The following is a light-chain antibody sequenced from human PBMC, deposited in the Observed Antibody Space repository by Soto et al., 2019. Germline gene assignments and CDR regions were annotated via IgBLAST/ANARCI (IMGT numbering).Light chain of an antibody. CDR2: EVT. CDR3: MSYTRSKTLV. V-gene: IGLV2-14*01. J-gene: IGLJ3*02. CDR1: SSDIGGYNF. Sequence: QSALTQPASVSGSPGQSISISCTGTSSDIGGYNFVSWYQQSPGKAPKLMIYEVTNRPSGVSSRFSASKSGNTASLTISGLQAEDEADYYCMSYTRSKTLVFGGGTQLTVL.